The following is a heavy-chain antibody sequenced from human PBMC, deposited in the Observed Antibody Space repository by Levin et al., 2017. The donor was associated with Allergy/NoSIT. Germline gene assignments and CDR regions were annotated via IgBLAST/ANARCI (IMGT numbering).Heavy chain of an antibody. V-gene: IGHV4-31*03. Sequence: PSETLSLTCTVSGGSISSGSYYWSWIRQNPGKGLEWMGYIYNSGSTYYNPSLKSRVTISLDTSNNQFSLKLTSVTAADTAVYYCARGGYDSSGYFPYWGEGTLVTVSS. CDR3: ARGGYDSSGYFPY. CDR2: IYNSGST. D-gene: IGHD3-22*01. J-gene: IGHJ4*02. CDR1: GGSISSGSYY.